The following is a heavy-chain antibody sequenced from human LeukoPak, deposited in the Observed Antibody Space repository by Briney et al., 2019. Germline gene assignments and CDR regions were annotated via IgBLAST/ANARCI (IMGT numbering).Heavy chain of an antibody. CDR1: GGSISSYY. J-gene: IGHJ3*02. D-gene: IGHD7-27*01. CDR3: ARASTGDPRGAFDI. Sequence: SETLSLICTVSGGSISSYYWSWIRQPPGKGLEWIGSIYYSGSTNYNPSLKSRVTISVDTSKNQFSLKLSSVTAADTAVYYCARASTGDPRGAFDIWGQGTMVTVSS. V-gene: IGHV4-59*01. CDR2: IYYSGST.